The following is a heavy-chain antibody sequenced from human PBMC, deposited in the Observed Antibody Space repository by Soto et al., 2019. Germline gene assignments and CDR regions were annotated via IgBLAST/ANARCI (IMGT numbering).Heavy chain of an antibody. Sequence: SETLSLTCAVSGCSISSSNWWSWVRQPPGKGLEWIGEIYHSGSTNYNPSLKSRVTISVDKSKNQFSLKLSSVTAADTAVYYCARVDYVSNWFDPWGQGTLVTVSS. CDR3: ARVDYVSNWFDP. V-gene: IGHV4-4*02. J-gene: IGHJ5*02. CDR1: GCSISSSNW. CDR2: IYHSGST. D-gene: IGHD4-17*01.